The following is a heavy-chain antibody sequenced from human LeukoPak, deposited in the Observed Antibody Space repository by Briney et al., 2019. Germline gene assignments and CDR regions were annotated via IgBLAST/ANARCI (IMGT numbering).Heavy chain of an antibody. D-gene: IGHD6-13*01. J-gene: IGHJ4*02. Sequence: GRSLRLSCAASGYTFSSCAMHWVRQAPGKGLEWVALISYDGSNKYYADSVKGRFTISRDNSKNTLYLQMNSLRAEDTAIYYCARDTKAAAIDYWGQRTLVTVSS. V-gene: IGHV3-30-3*01. CDR1: GYTFSSCA. CDR2: ISYDGSNK. CDR3: ARDTKAAAIDY.